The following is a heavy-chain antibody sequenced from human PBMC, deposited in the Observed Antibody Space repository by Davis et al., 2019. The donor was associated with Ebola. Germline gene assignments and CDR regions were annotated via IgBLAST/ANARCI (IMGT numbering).Heavy chain of an antibody. CDR2: ISPYNGNT. Sequence: AASVKVSCKASGYIFTNYGISWVRQAPGRGLEWVGWISPYNGNTVYAQRLQGRVTMTRDTSTSTVYLELRSLRSDDTAVYYCTKNLAQWELAFDNWGQGTLVTVSS. D-gene: IGHD4-23*01. V-gene: IGHV1-18*01. CDR3: TKNLAQWELAFDN. CDR1: GYIFTNYG. J-gene: IGHJ4*02.